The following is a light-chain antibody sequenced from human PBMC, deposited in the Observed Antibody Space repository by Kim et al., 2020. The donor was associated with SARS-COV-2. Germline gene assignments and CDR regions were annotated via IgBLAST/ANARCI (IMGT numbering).Light chain of an antibody. CDR1: QSVSSTN. CDR2: GAS. CDR3: QQYDSSPRT. V-gene: IGKV3-20*01. Sequence: SPGERATLSCRASQSVSSTNLAWYQQRSGQAPRLLIYGASTRATGIPDRFSGSGSGTDFTLTISRLEPEDFAVYYCQQYDSSPRTFGQGTKVDI. J-gene: IGKJ1*01.